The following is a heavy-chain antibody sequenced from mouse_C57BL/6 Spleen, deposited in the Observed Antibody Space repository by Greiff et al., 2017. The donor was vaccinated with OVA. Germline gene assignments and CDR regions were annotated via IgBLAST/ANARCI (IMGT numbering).Heavy chain of an antibody. CDR2: IDPETGGT. Sequence: QVQLQQSGAELVRPGASVTLSCKASGYTFTDYEMHWVKQTPVHGLEWIGAIDPETGGTAYNQKFKGKAILTADKSSSTAYMELSSLTSEDSAVYYCTRRYYYGRSYGWYFDDWGTGTTVTVSS. CDR3: TRRYYYGRSYGWYFDD. D-gene: IGHD1-1*01. CDR1: GYTFTDYE. J-gene: IGHJ1*03. V-gene: IGHV1-15*01.